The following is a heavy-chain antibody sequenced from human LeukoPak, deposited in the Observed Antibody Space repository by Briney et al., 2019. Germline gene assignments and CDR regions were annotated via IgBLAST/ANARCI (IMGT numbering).Heavy chain of an antibody. J-gene: IGHJ5*02. CDR3: AKDYSKTSYYGSGTYYRPNWFDP. V-gene: IGHV3-23*01. Sequence: GGSLRLSCAASGFTFSSYAMSWVRQAPGKGLEWVSSISGSGGRTHYTGSVKGRFTISRDNSKNTLYLQMNSLRVEDTAVYYCAKDYSKTSYYGSGTYYRPNWFDPWGQGTLVTVSS. CDR2: ISGSGGRT. CDR1: GFTFSSYA. D-gene: IGHD3-10*01.